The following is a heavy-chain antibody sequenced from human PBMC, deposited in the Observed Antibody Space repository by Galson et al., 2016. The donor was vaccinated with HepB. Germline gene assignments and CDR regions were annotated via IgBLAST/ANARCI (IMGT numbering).Heavy chain of an antibody. Sequence: SLRLSCAASGFTFTTYAMSWVRQAPGKGLEWVSLTSRSGGLTLYGDSVKGRFTISRDNSKNTLYLQMNALRAEDTAVSYCVEHRGAGSHTGYHMDVWGNGTTVSVSS. J-gene: IGHJ6*03. V-gene: IGHV3-23*01. CDR3: VEHRGAGSHTGYHMDV. D-gene: IGHD2-15*01. CDR2: TSRSGGLT. CDR1: GFTFTTYA.